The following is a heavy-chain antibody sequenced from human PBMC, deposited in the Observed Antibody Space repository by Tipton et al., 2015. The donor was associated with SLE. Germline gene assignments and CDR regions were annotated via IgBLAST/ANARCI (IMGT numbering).Heavy chain of an antibody. J-gene: IGHJ4*02. Sequence: TLSLTCTVSGGSISSHYWSWIRQPPGKGLEWIGYIYYSGSTNYNPSLKSRVTISVDTSKNQFSLKLSSVTAADTAVYYCARLTMIRWRGFDYWGQGTLVTVSS. CDR1: GGSISSHY. D-gene: IGHD3-22*01. CDR2: IYYSGST. V-gene: IGHV4-59*11. CDR3: ARLTMIRWRGFDY.